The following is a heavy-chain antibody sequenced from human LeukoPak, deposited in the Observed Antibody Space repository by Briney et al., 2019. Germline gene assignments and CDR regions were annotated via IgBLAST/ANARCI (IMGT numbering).Heavy chain of an antibody. V-gene: IGHV3-11*01. D-gene: IGHD6-19*01. CDR1: GFTFSDYY. Sequence: GGSLRLSCAASGFTFSDYYMSWIRQAPGEGLEWVSYISSSGSTIYYADSVKGRFTISRDNSKNTLYLQMNSLRAEDTAVYYCAKSPIAVAGNFDYWGQGTLVTVSS. CDR3: AKSPIAVAGNFDY. J-gene: IGHJ4*02. CDR2: ISSSGSTI.